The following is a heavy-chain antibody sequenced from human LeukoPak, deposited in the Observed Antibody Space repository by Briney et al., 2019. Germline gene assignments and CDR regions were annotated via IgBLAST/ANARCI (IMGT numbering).Heavy chain of an antibody. CDR2: VYHSGST. J-gene: IGHJ4*02. V-gene: IGHV4-30-2*01. Sequence: SETLSLTCAVSGGSISSGGYSWSWIRQPPGTGLEWIGYVYHSGSTYYNPSLKSRVTISVDRSKNQFSLKLSSVTAADTAAYYCARAKAYDSSGYYYGYYFDYWGQGTLVTVSS. CDR3: ARAKAYDSSGYYYGYYFDY. CDR1: GGSISSGGYS. D-gene: IGHD3-22*01.